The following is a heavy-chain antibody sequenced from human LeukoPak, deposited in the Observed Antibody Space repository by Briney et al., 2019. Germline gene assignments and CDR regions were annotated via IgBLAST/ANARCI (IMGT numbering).Heavy chain of an antibody. Sequence: GGSLRLSCAASGFTFSSYAMSWVRQAPGKGLEWVANINQDGSRKHYVDSVKGRFTVSRDNAEKSLYLQTNSLRVEDTAIYYCARLWGDATIFDLWGQGTLVTVSS. CDR2: INQDGSRK. V-gene: IGHV3-7*01. CDR3: ARLWGDATIFDL. D-gene: IGHD5-12*01. CDR1: GFTFSSYA. J-gene: IGHJ4*02.